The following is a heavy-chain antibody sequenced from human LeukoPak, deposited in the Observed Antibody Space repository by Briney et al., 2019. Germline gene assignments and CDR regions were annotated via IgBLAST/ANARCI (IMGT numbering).Heavy chain of an antibody. D-gene: IGHD1-26*01. J-gene: IGHJ6*02. V-gene: IGHV3-23*01. CDR1: GFTFSYYA. Sequence: GGSLRLSCSASGFTFSYYAMSWVRQAPGKGLEWVSAISGSGGSSFYADSVKGRFTISRDNPKNTLDLQMKSLRAEDTAVYYCAKGMGATMYYYYGMDAWGQGTTVTVSS. CDR2: ISGSGGSS. CDR3: AKGMGATMYYYYGMDA.